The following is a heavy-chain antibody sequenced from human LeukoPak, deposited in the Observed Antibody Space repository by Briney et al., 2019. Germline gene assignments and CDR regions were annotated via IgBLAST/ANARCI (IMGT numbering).Heavy chain of an antibody. Sequence: GASVKVSCKASGYTFTGYYMHWVRQAPGQGLEWMGWISAYNGNTNYAQKFQGRFTMTTDTSTTTAYMELRSLRFDDTAVYYCARDLAWGYVEHRLGWLDPWGQGAPVTVSS. V-gene: IGHV1-18*04. CDR2: ISAYNGNT. CDR3: ARDLAWGYVEHRLGWLDP. D-gene: IGHD1/OR15-1a*01. CDR1: GYTFTGYY. J-gene: IGHJ5*02.